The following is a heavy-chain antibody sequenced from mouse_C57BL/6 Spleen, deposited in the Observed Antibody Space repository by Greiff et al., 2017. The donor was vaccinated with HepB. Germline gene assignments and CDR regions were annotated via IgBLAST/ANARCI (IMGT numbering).Heavy chain of an antibody. Sequence: VQLQQSGAELVKPGASVKLSCKASGYTFTSYWMQWVKQRPGQGLEWIGEIDPSDSYTNYNQKFKGKATLTVDTSSSTAYMQLSSLTSEDSAVYYCARRGTRTWFAYWGQGTLVTVSA. CDR2: IDPSDSYT. D-gene: IGHD3-1*01. J-gene: IGHJ3*01. CDR1: GYTFTSYW. CDR3: ARRGTRTWFAY. V-gene: IGHV1-50*01.